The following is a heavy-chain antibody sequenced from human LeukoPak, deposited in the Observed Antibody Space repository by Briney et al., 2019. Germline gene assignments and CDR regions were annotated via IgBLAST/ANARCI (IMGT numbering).Heavy chain of an antibody. CDR2: FAGSDTTT. CDR1: GFDFSAYE. V-gene: IGHV3-48*03. J-gene: IGHJ4*02. Sequence: GGSLRLSCAVSGFDFSAYEMNWVRQAPGKGLEWVAYFAGSDTTTYYADSVKGRFTISRDNARNSLYLQMNSLRAEDTALYYCTTLGYHLDSWGQGTLVTVSS. D-gene: IGHD3-22*01. CDR3: TTLGYHLDS.